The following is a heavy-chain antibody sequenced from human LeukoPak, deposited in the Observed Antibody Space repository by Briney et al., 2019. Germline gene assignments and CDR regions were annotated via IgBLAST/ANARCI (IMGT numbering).Heavy chain of an antibody. CDR3: ARGAYDYVWGSWTSFDY. J-gene: IGHJ4*02. D-gene: IGHD3-16*01. V-gene: IGHV4-4*02. Sequence: MASGTLSLTCAVSGGSISSSSWWSWVRQPPGKGLEWIGEIYHSGTTNYNPSLKSRVTMSVDTSKNQFSLKPSSVTAADTAVYYCARGAYDYVWGSWTSFDYWGQGTLVTVSS. CDR2: IYHSGTT. CDR1: GGSISSSSW.